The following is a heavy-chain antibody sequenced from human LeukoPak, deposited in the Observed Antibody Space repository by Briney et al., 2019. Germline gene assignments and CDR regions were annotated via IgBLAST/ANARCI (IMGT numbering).Heavy chain of an antibody. CDR3: ESTNGVAAGLLLDY. CDR2: IRYDGSNK. J-gene: IGHJ4*02. CDR1: GFTFSSYG. Sequence: GGSLRLSCAASGFTFSSYGMHWVRQAPGKGLEWVAFIRYDGSNKYYADSVKGRFTISRDNSKNTLYLQMNSLRAEDTAVYYCESTNGVAAGLLLDYWGQGTLVTVSS. D-gene: IGHD6-13*01. V-gene: IGHV3-30*02.